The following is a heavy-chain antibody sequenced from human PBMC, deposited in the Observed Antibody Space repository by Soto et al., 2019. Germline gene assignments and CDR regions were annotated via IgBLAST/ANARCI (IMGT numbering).Heavy chain of an antibody. V-gene: IGHV3-23*01. D-gene: IGHD3-10*01. CDR3: AKGSELLWFGELSLLY. Sequence: EVQLLESGGGLVQPGGSLRLSCAASGFTFSSYAMSWVRQALGKGLEWVSAISGSGGSTYYAVPVKGRFTISRDNSKNSLYLQMNSLRAEDTAVYYCAKGSELLWFGELSLLYWGQGPLVTVSS. CDR1: GFTFSSYA. J-gene: IGHJ4*02. CDR2: ISGSGGST.